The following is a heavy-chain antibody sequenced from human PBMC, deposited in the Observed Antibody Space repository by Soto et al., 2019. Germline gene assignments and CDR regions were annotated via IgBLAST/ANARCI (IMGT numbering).Heavy chain of an antibody. CDR3: ARDGRDGGVSGAIDY. D-gene: IGHD3-16*01. CDR2: IIPILGIA. CDR1: GGTFSSYT. J-gene: IGHJ4*02. V-gene: IGHV1-69*08. Sequence: QVQLVQSGAEVKKPGSSVKVSCKASGGTFSSYTISWVRQAPGQGLEWMGRIIPILGIANYAQKFQGRVTITADKSTSTAYMELRSLRSEDTAVYYCARDGRDGGVSGAIDYWGQGTLVTVSS.